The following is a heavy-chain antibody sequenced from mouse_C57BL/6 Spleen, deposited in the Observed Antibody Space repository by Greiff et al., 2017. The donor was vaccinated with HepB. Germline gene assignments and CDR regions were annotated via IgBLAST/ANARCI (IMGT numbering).Heavy chain of an antibody. CDR1: GYTFTDYY. D-gene: IGHD2-4*01. V-gene: IGHV1-76*01. Sequence: QVQLKESGAELVRPGASVKLSCKASGYTFTDYYINWVKQRPGQGLEWIARIYPGSGNTYYNEKFKGKATLTAEKSSSTAYMQLSSLTSEDSAVYFCARHAYYYDGRGYYFDYWGQGTTLTVSS. CDR3: ARHAYYYDGRGYYFDY. CDR2: IYPGSGNT. J-gene: IGHJ2*01.